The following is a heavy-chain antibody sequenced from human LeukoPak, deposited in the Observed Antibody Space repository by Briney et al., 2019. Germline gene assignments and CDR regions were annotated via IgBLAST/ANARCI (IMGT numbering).Heavy chain of an antibody. Sequence: SVKVSCKASGGTFSSYAISWVRQAPGQGLEWMGRIIPILGIANYAQKFQGRVTITADKSTSTAYMELSSLRSEDTAVYYCARPPSYDSSGYYYGYWGQGTLVTVSS. CDR3: ARPPSYDSSGYYYGY. J-gene: IGHJ4*02. V-gene: IGHV1-69*10. CDR1: GGTFSSYA. D-gene: IGHD3-22*01. CDR2: IIPILGIA.